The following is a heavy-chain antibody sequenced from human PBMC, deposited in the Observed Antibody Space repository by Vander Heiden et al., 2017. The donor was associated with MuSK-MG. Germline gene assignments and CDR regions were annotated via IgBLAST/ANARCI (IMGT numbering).Heavy chain of an antibody. J-gene: IGHJ4*02. CDR1: GFTFSSYS. Sequence: EVQLVESGGGLVQPGGSLRLSCAASGFTFSSYSMNWVRQAPGKGLEWVSYITSSSSTIYYSDAVKGRFTISRDNAKNSLYLKMKSMRAEDTAVYYCAIGGEIATPGEYWGQGTLVTVSS. D-gene: IGHD2-15*01. CDR3: AIGGEIATPGEY. V-gene: IGHV3-48*01. CDR2: ITSSSSTI.